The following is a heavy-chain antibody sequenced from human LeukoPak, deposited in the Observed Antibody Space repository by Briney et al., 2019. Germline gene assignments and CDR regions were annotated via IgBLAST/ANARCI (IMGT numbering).Heavy chain of an antibody. CDR3: ARGSGNEPFDY. Sequence: GGSLRLSCAASGFTFSSHWIHWVRHAPGKGLVWVSGINRDGSSTNYADSVKGRFTISRDNAKNTLYLQMNSLRAEDTAVYYCARGSGNEPFDYWGQGTLVTVSS. V-gene: IGHV3-74*01. J-gene: IGHJ4*02. D-gene: IGHD5-12*01. CDR2: INRDGSST. CDR1: GFTFSSHW.